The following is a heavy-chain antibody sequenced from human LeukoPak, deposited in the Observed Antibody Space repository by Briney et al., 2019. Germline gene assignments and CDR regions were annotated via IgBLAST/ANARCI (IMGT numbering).Heavy chain of an antibody. J-gene: IGHJ4*02. Sequence: GGSLRLSCTASVLTFSTPGVNWVREAPGRGRVWVASIGPTGSDRYHADSIKGRFTISRDNANNFLYLQMNSLRAEDTAVYYCATETNGRHYEYWGQGTLLTVSS. CDR2: IGPTGSDR. V-gene: IGHV3-21*06. CDR3: ATETNGRHYEY. CDR1: VLTFSTPG. D-gene: IGHD1-14*01.